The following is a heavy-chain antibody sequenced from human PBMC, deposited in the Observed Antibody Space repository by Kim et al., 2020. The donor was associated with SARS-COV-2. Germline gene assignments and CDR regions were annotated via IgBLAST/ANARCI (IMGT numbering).Heavy chain of an antibody. D-gene: IGHD3-10*01. CDR3: AKDMLEGSGSYLWMDV. Sequence: GGSLRLSCAASGFIFDDYAMHWVRQAPGKGLEWVSLISWDGGNTYYADSVKGRFTISRDNSKNSLYLQMNSLRTEDTALYYCAKDMLEGSGSYLWMDVWGQGTTVTVSS. J-gene: IGHJ6*02. CDR1: GFIFDDYA. V-gene: IGHV3-43D*03. CDR2: ISWDGGNT.